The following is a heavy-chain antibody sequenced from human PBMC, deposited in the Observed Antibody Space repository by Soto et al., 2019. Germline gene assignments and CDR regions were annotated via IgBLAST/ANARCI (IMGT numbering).Heavy chain of an antibody. CDR2: INHSGST. Sequence: XETLCPSFSVYGGSFSGYHGSWIRQLPGKGLDCIGEINHSGSTNYNPSLKSRVTISLDTSKNQFSLKLSSLTAADTAVYFCARGEIGWFWELIRFYYYNAMDVWGQGPTATVSS. V-gene: IGHV4-34*01. CDR1: GGSFSGYH. D-gene: IGHD3-10*01. J-gene: IGHJ6*01. CDR3: ARGEIGWFWELIRFYYYNAMDV.